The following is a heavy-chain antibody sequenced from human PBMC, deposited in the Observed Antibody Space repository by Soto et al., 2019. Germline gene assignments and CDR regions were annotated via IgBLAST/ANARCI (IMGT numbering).Heavy chain of an antibody. Sequence: RGESLTIFCEGSGYSFTSDWISWVRQMPGKGLEWMGRIDPSDSYTNYSPSFQGHVTISADKSISTAYLQWSSLKASDTAMYYCASHHNIAVAEIDYYYYGMDVWGQGTTVTVSS. CDR1: GYSFTSDW. CDR2: IDPSDSYT. J-gene: IGHJ6*02. V-gene: IGHV5-10-1*01. D-gene: IGHD6-19*01. CDR3: ASHHNIAVAEIDYYYYGMDV.